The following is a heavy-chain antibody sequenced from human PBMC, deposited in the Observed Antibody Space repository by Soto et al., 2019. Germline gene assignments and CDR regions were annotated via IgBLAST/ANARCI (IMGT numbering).Heavy chain of an antibody. D-gene: IGHD3-3*01. V-gene: IGHV1-46*01. CDR1: GYTFTSYY. J-gene: IGHJ6*02. Sequence: ASVKVSCKASGYTFTSYYMHWVRQAPGQGLEWMGIINPSGGSTSYAQKFQGRVTMTRDTSTSTVYMELSSLRSEDTAVYYCARDFARRITIFGLVSYGMDVWGQGTTVTVSS. CDR2: INPSGGST. CDR3: ARDFARRITIFGLVSYGMDV.